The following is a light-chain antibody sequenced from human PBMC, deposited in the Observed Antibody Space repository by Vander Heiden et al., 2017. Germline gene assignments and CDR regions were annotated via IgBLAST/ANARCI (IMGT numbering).Light chain of an antibody. Sequence: QSVLTQPPSVSGAPGQRVTIPCTGSSSNIGAGYDVHWYQQLPGTAPKLLIYGNSNRPSGVPDRFSGSKSGTSASLAITGLQAEDEADYYCQSYDSSLSGVVFGGGTKLTGL. CDR2: GNS. CDR3: QSYDSSLSGVV. J-gene: IGLJ2*01. CDR1: SSNIGAGYD. V-gene: IGLV1-40*01.